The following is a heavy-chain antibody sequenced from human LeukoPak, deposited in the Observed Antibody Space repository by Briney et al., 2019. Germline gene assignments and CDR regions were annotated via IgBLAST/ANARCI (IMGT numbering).Heavy chain of an antibody. CDR1: GFTLSTYW. V-gene: IGHV3-74*01. Sequence: GGSLRLSCAASGFTLSTYWMHWVRQAPGKGLVWVSRINSDGSTTTYADSVKGRFNISKDNAKNTLYLQMNSLRAEDTAVYYCARDLGSCSSNRCQTNWFHPWGQGTLVTVSS. CDR3: ARDLGSCSSNRCQTNWFHP. J-gene: IGHJ5*02. CDR2: INSDGSTT. D-gene: IGHD2-2*01.